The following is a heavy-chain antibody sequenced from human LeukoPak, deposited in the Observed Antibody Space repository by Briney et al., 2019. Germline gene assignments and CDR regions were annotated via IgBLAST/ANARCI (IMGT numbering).Heavy chain of an antibody. V-gene: IGHV3-7*01. Sequence: GGSLRLSCAASGFSFTTSWMSWVRQAPGKGLEWVANIKPDATEKHYLDSVRGRFTISRDNAQNSLSLEMSSLRAEDTAVYYCARGVWSSRNAFDIWGQGTMVTVSS. CDR1: GFSFTTSW. CDR3: ARGVWSSRNAFDI. CDR2: IKPDATEK. J-gene: IGHJ3*02. D-gene: IGHD1-14*01.